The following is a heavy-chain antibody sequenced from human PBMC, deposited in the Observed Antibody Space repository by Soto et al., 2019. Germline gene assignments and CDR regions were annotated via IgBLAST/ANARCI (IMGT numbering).Heavy chain of an antibody. CDR3: ARDRGYCSGGSCYHFDY. V-gene: IGHV4-4*02. J-gene: IGHJ4*02. D-gene: IGHD2-15*01. Sequence: SETLSLTCAVSSGSISSSNWWSWVRQPPGKGLEWIGEIYHSGSTNYNPSLKSRVTISVDKSKNQFSLKLSSVTAADTAVYYCARDRGYCSGGSCYHFDYWGQGTLVTVSS. CDR2: IYHSGST. CDR1: SGSISSSNW.